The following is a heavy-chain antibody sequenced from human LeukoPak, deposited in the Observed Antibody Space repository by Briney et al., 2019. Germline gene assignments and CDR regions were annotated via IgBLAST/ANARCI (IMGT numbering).Heavy chain of an antibody. CDR3: ARGPIGNLGRPTNWFDP. V-gene: IGHV1-8*03. Sequence: ASVKVSCKASGYTFTSYDINWVRQATGQGLEWMGWMNPNSGNTGYAQKFQGRVTITRNTSISTAYMELSSLRSEDTAVYYCARGPIGNLGRPTNWFDPWGQGTLVTVSS. CDR2: MNPNSGNT. J-gene: IGHJ5*02. D-gene: IGHD1-14*01. CDR1: GYTFTSYD.